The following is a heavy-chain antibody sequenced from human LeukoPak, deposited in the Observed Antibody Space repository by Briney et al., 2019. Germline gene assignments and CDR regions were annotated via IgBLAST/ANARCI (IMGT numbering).Heavy chain of an antibody. V-gene: IGHV1-2*02. CDR1: GYTFTSYY. D-gene: IGHD3-9*01. CDR2: INPNTGGT. J-gene: IGHJ3*01. Sequence: ASVKVSCKASGYTFTSYYMHWVRQAPGQGLEWMGWINPNTGGTKYAQEFQGRVTMTGDTSLSIVQMELRSLTADDMAMYYCATPVPGYGALDVWGRGTMVTVSS. CDR3: ATPVPGYGALDV.